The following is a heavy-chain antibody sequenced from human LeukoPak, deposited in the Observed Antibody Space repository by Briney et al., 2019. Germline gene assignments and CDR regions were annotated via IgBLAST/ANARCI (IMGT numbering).Heavy chain of an antibody. CDR3: ARGDQDRSSWVYYFDY. CDR1: GYTFTSYY. J-gene: IGHJ4*02. D-gene: IGHD6-13*01. Sequence: ASVKVSCKASGYTFTSYYMHWVRQAPGQGLEWMGIINPSGGSTSYAQKFQGRVTMTRDTSTSTVYMELSSLRSEDTAVYYCARGDQDRSSWVYYFDYWGQGTLVTVSS. CDR2: INPSGGST. V-gene: IGHV1-46*01.